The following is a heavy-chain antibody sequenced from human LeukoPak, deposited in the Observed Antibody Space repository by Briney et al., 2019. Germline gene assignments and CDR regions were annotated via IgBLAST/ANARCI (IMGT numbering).Heavy chain of an antibody. CDR2: ISSSSSYI. Sequence: GSLRLSCVVSGFTFSSYSMNWVRQAPGKGLEWVSSISSSSSYIYYADSVKGRFTISRDNANNSLYLQMNSLRAEDTAVYYCVGTVTTVVDNWGKGTTVTVSS. J-gene: IGHJ6*04. CDR1: GFTFSSYS. D-gene: IGHD4-11*01. CDR3: VGTVTTVVDN. V-gene: IGHV3-21*01.